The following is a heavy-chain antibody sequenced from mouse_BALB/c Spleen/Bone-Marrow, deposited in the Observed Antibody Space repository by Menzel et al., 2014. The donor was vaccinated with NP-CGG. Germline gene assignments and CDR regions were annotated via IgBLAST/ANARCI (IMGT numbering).Heavy chain of an antibody. D-gene: IGHD2-4*01. CDR1: GFTFSSYG. J-gene: IGHJ2*01. CDR3: ARQTYYDYDGYFDY. CDR2: ISSGGSYT. V-gene: IGHV5-6*01. Sequence: EVHLVESGGDLVKPGGSLKLSCAASGFTFSSYGMSWVRQTPDKRLEWVATISSGGSYTYYPDSVKGRFTISRDNAKNPLYLQMSSLKAEDTAMYYCARQTYYDYDGYFDYWGQGTTLTVSS.